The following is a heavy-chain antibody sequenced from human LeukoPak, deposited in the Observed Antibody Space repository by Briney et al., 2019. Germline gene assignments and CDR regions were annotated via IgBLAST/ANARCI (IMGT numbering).Heavy chain of an antibody. CDR1: GFTFSSYS. V-gene: IGHV3-21*01. J-gene: IGHJ4*02. Sequence: GGSLRLSCAASGFTFSSYSMNWVRQAPGKGLEWVSSISSSSSYIYYADSVKGRFTISRDNSKNTLYLQMNSLRAEDTAVYYCARVMGRYCSSTSCYVDYWGQGTLVTVSS. CDR3: ARVMGRYCSSTSCYVDY. CDR2: ISSSSSYI. D-gene: IGHD2-2*01.